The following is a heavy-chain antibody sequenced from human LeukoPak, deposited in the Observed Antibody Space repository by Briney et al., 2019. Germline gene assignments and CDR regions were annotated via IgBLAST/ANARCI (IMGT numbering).Heavy chain of an antibody. CDR1: GCTFTGYY. CDR3: ARGDYDTSGYKFDY. CDR2: NIPNSGGT. Sequence: GESLKVSCKASGCTFTGYYMHWVRQAPGQGLERMGRNIPNSGGTNSGQKFQGRLTMTRDTSISTAYMELSRLSSDDTAVYYCARGDYDTSGYKFDYWGQGTLVTVSS. V-gene: IGHV1-2*06. D-gene: IGHD3-22*01. J-gene: IGHJ4*02.